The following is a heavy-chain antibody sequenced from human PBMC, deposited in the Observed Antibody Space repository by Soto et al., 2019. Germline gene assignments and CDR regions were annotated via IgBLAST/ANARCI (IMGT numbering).Heavy chain of an antibody. Sequence: EVQLLESGGGLVQPGGSLRLSCAASGFTFSNYAMSWVRQAPGKGLEWVSTISGSGGSTYFADSVKGRFTISRDNSKNTLYLQMNSLRADDTALYYCSKAGYRDNYSYFAMDVWGQGTTVTVSS. J-gene: IGHJ6*02. V-gene: IGHV3-23*01. CDR1: GFTFSNYA. CDR3: SKAGYRDNYSYFAMDV. D-gene: IGHD6-25*01. CDR2: ISGSGGST.